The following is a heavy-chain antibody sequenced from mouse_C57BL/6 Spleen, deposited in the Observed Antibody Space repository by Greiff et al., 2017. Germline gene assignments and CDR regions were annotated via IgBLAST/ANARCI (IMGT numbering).Heavy chain of an antibody. Sequence: EVQRVESEGGLVQPGSSMKLSCTASGFTFSDYYMAWVRQVPEKGLEWVANINYDGSSTYYLDSLKSRFIISRDNAKNILYLQMSSLKSEDTATXYCARDSTPEWYFDVWGTGTTVTVSS. CDR1: GFTFSDYY. V-gene: IGHV5-16*01. CDR3: ARDSTPEWYFDV. D-gene: IGHD2-1*01. CDR2: INYDGSST. J-gene: IGHJ1*03.